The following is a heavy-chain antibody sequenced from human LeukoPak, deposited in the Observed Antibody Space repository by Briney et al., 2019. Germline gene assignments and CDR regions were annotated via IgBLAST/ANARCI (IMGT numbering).Heavy chain of an antibody. V-gene: IGHV4-39*01. D-gene: IGHD3-22*01. Sequence: SQTLSLTCTVSGGSISSTGYCWGWIRQPPGKGLEWIGSIYYSGSTYYNPSLKSRVTISVDTSKNQFSLKLSSVTAADTAVYYCARHEGNNNYYDSSGSNFDYWGQGTLVTVSS. CDR2: IYYSGST. CDR3: ARHEGNNNYYDSSGSNFDY. CDR1: GGSISSTGYC. J-gene: IGHJ4*02.